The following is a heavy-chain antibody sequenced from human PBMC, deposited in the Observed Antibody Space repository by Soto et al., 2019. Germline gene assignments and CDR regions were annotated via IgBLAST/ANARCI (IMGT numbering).Heavy chain of an antibody. D-gene: IGHD3-9*01. CDR1: EFSFSSYA. J-gene: IGHJ4*02. CDR2: ISFDGNII. V-gene: IGHV3-30-3*01. Sequence: XGSLRLSCAASEFSFSSYAMHCIRHAPGKGLEWVAVISFDGNIIQYADSVKGRFIISRDNIKNTLYLQMNSLRGEDTAVYYCARTFDTIKYYFEYWGQGTQVTVSS. CDR3: ARTFDTIKYYFEY.